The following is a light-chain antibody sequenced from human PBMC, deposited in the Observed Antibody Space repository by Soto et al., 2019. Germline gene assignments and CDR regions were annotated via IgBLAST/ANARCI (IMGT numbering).Light chain of an antibody. CDR1: QSINSRY. CDR2: GAS. CDR3: QQFGSSPGFT. V-gene: IGKV3-20*01. Sequence: EIVLTQSPGTPSLSPGERATLSCRASQSINSRYLAWYQQKPGQAPRLLIYGASSRTTGIPDRFSGSGSGTDFTLTISGLEPEEVAVYYCQQFGSSPGFTFGPGTKVDIK. J-gene: IGKJ3*01.